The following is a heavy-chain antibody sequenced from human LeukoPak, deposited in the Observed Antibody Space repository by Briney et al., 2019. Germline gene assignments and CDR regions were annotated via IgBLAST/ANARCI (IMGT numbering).Heavy chain of an antibody. V-gene: IGHV3-30*18. CDR1: GFTFSSYG. J-gene: IGHJ3*02. CDR3: AKESWSTDSGKGAFDI. Sequence: PGRSLRLSCAASGFTFSSYGIHWVRQAPGKGLEWVAFISYDATNKYFTDSVKGRFTISRDNSKKTLYLQMNSLRPEETAVYYCAKESWSTDSGKGAFDIWGQGTMVTVSS. CDR2: ISYDATNK. D-gene: IGHD3-10*01.